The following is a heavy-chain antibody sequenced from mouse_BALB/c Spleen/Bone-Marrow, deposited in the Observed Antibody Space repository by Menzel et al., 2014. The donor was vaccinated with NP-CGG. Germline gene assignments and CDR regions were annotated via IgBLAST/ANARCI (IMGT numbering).Heavy chain of an antibody. J-gene: IGHJ2*01. CDR3: ARGYYDDY. V-gene: IGHV7-3*02. D-gene: IGHD2-4*01. CDR1: GFTFTDYF. CDR2: IRNKANGYTT. Sequence: EVMLVESGGGLVQPGGSLKLSCATSGFTFTDYFMTWVRQPPGKALEGLGFIRNKANGYTTEYSASVKGRFTISRNNSQSILYLQMNTLRAEDSATYYCARGYYDDYWGQGTTLTVSS.